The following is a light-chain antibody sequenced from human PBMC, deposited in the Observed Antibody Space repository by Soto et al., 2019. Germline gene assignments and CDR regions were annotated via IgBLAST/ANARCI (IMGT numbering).Light chain of an antibody. CDR1: QSVSRNF. J-gene: IGKJ2*01. CDR3: QQFGSSSYT. Sequence: EIVLTQSPGTLSLSPWERATLACGASQSVSRNFLAWYQQRPGQAPRLLIYGASNRATGIPDRFSGSGSGTAFTLTISRLEPEDFAVYYCQQFGSSSYTFGQGTKLDIK. CDR2: GAS. V-gene: IGKV3-20*01.